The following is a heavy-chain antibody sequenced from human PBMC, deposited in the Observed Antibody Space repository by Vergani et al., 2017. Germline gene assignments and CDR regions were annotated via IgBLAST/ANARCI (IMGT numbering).Heavy chain of an antibody. CDR3: APTGTRGRDNWFDP. CDR1: GYTFTSYG. V-gene: IGHV1-24*01. CDR2: FDPEDGET. Sequence: QVQLVQSGAEVKKPGASVKVSCKASGYTFTSYGVSWVRQAPGQGLEWMGGFDPEDGETIYAQKFQGRVTMTEDTSTDTAYMELSSLRSEDTAVYYCAPTGTRGRDNWFDPWGQGTLVTVSS. J-gene: IGHJ5*02. D-gene: IGHD1-1*01.